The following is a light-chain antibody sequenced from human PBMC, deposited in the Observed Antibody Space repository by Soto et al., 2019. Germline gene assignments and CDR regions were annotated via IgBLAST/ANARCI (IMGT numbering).Light chain of an antibody. CDR2: SAS. CDR3: QQASYFPFT. J-gene: IGKJ3*01. V-gene: IGKV1-12*01. CDR1: QSVTTW. Sequence: DIQMTQSPSFVSAYVGDRVTITCRASQSVTTWLAWYQQRPGKAPRLLIHSASSLRSGVPSRFSGSGSGAEFTLTIGSLHPEDEATYFCQQASYFPFTFGPGTTVAI.